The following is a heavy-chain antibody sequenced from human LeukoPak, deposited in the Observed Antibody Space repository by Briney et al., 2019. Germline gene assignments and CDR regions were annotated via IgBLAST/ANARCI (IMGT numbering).Heavy chain of an antibody. Sequence: ASVKVSCKASGYTFTGYYMHWVRQAPGQGLEWMGWINPNSGGTNYAQKFQGRVTMTGDTSISTAYMELSRLRSDDTAVYYCARDSYDYSKGGYWGQGTLVTVSS. V-gene: IGHV1-2*02. J-gene: IGHJ4*02. CDR1: GYTFTGYY. CDR2: INPNSGGT. CDR3: ARDSYDYSKGGY. D-gene: IGHD4-11*01.